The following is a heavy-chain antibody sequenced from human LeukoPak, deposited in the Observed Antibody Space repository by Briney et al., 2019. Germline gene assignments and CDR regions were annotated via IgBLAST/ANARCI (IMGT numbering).Heavy chain of an antibody. V-gene: IGHV1-46*01. Sequence: ASVKVSCKASGYIFSSYYMYWVRQAPGQGLEWMGIINPSGGSIRYAQKFQGRVTMTRDTSTSTVYMELSSLRSEDTAVYYCARGRNYYDSSGYYYEGDAFDIWGQGTMVTVSS. CDR1: GYIFSSYY. D-gene: IGHD3-22*01. CDR2: INPSGGSI. J-gene: IGHJ3*02. CDR3: ARGRNYYDSSGYYYEGDAFDI.